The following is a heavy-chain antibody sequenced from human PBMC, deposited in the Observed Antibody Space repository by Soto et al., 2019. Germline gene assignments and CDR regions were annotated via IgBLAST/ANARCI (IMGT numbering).Heavy chain of an antibody. V-gene: IGHV4-34*01. J-gene: IGHJ6*02. Sequence: KTSETLSLTCAVYGGSFSGYYWSWIRQPPGKGLEWIGEINHSGSTNYNPSLKSRVTISVDTSKNQFSLKLSSVTAADTAVYYCARGRGRSIAARPNYYGMDVWGQGTTVTVSS. CDR2: INHSGST. D-gene: IGHD6-6*01. CDR1: GGSFSGYY. CDR3: ARGRGRSIAARPNYYGMDV.